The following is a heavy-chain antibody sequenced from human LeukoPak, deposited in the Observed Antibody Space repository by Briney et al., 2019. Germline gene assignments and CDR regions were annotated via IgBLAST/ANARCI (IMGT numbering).Heavy chain of an antibody. CDR2: IYPDDSDT. CDR1: GYSFTSYW. J-gene: IGHJ4*02. CDR3: ARSSGCSSTSCFSYYFDY. V-gene: IGHV5-51*01. Sequence: GESLKISCKGSGYSFTSYWIDWVRQMPGKGLEWMGIIYPDDSDTRYSPSFQGQVTISADKSISTAYLQWSSLKASDTAMYYCARSSGCSSTSCFSYYFDYWGQGTLVTVSS. D-gene: IGHD2-2*01.